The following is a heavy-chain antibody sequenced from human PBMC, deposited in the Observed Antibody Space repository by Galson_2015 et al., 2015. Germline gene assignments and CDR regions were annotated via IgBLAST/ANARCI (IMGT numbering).Heavy chain of an antibody. CDR2: ISYDGSNK. V-gene: IGHV3-30*18. D-gene: IGHD3-10*01. CDR3: AKPGVWFGELTGYMDV. Sequence: SLRLSCAASGFTFSSYGMHWVRQAPGKGLEWVAVISYDGSNKYYADSVKGRLTISRDNSKNTLYLQMNSLRAEDTAVYYCAKPGVWFGELTGYMDVWGKGTTVTVSS. CDR1: GFTFSSYG. J-gene: IGHJ6*03.